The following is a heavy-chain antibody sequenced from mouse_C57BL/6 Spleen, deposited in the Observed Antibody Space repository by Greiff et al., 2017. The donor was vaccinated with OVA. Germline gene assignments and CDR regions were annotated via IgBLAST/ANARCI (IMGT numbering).Heavy chain of an antibody. CDR1: GYTFTSYW. CDR3: ASRVTNGYMDY. CDR2: IYPGSGST. D-gene: IGHD1-2*01. J-gene: IGHJ4*01. Sequence: QVQLKESGAELVKPGASVKMSCKASGYTFTSYWITWVKQRPGQGLEWIGDIYPGSGSTNYNEKFKSKATLTVDTSSRTAYMQLSSLTSEDSAVYYGASRVTNGYMDYWGQGTTVTVSS. V-gene: IGHV1-55*01.